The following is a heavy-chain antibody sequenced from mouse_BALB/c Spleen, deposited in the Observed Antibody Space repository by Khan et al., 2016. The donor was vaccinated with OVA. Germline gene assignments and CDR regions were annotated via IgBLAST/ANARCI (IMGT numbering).Heavy chain of an antibody. CDR2: IWAGGST. J-gene: IGHJ2*01. Sequence: QVQLKESGPGLVAPSQSLSITCTVSGFSLTAYGVHWVRQPPGKGLEWLGIIWAGGSTNYNSALMSSMSISKDNSKSQVFLKMNSLQTDDTAMDYCARAWVSTTDSFDYWGQGTTLTVSS. CDR3: ARAWVSTTDSFDY. D-gene: IGHD2-4*01. V-gene: IGHV2-9*02. CDR1: GFSLTAYG.